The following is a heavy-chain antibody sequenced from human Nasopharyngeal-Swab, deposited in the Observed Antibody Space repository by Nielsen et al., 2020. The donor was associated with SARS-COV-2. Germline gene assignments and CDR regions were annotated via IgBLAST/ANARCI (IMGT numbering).Heavy chain of an antibody. Sequence: GESLKISCAASGFTFSNYGMHWVRQAPGKGLEWVEVIWYDGSNKYYADSVKGRFTISRDNSKNTVYLQMSSLRGEDTAVYYCAAAPSGDYGGYWGQGTLVTVSS. D-gene: IGHD4-23*01. V-gene: IGHV3-33*01. CDR2: IWYDGSNK. J-gene: IGHJ4*02. CDR1: GFTFSNYG. CDR3: AAAPSGDYGGY.